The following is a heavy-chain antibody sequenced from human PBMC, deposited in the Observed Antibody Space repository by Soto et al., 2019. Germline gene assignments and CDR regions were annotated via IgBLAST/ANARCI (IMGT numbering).Heavy chain of an antibody. CDR2: IYYSGST. CDR3: ARHYSGSGSYYVNYYYGMDV. CDR1: GGSISGYY. J-gene: IGHJ6*02. Sequence: SETLSLTCTVAGGSISGYYWTWIRKPTGMVLEWIGYIYYSGSTNYNPSLKSRVTISVDTSKNQFSLKLSSVTAADTAVYYCARHYSGSGSYYVNYYYGMDVWGQGTTVT. V-gene: IGHV4-59*08. D-gene: IGHD3-10*01.